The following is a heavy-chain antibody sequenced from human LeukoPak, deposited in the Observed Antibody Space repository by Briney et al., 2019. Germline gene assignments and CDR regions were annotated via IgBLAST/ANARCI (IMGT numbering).Heavy chain of an antibody. J-gene: IGHJ4*02. CDR2: IYHSGST. CDR3: ARGRDILTGYYFDY. Sequence: SETLSLTCTVSGGSISSGGYSWSWIRQPPGKGLEWIGYIYHSGSTYYNPSLKSRVTISVDRSKNQFSLKLSSVTAADTAVYYCARGRDILTGYYFDYWGQGTLVTVSS. V-gene: IGHV4-30-2*01. D-gene: IGHD3-9*01. CDR1: GGSISSGGYS.